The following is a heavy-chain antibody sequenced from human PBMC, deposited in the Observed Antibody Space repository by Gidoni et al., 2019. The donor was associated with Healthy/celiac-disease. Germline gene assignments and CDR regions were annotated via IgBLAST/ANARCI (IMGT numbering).Heavy chain of an antibody. CDR3: ARDQKPGYTLNWYFDL. D-gene: IGHD6-13*01. V-gene: IGHV3-11*06. Sequence: QVQLVESGGGWVKPGGSPRLSCAASGFTFSDYYLSWIRQAPGKGLEWVSYISSISSYTNYADSVKGRFTISRDNAKNSLYLQMNSLRAEDTAVYYCARDQKPGYTLNWYFDLWGRGTLVTVSS. CDR1: GFTFSDYY. J-gene: IGHJ2*01. CDR2: ISSISSYT.